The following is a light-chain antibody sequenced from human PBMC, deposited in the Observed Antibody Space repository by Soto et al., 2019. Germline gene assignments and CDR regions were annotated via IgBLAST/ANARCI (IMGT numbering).Light chain of an antibody. J-gene: IGLJ2*01. CDR2: EVS. Sequence: QSALTQPAAVSGSPGQSITISCTGTSSDVGSYNRVSWYQQCPGRAPKLVISEVSQRPSGVPNRFSGSKSGNTASLTISGLQAEDEADYYCCSHAGITTVRIFGGGTKLTVL. CDR3: CSHAGITTVRI. V-gene: IGLV2-23*02. CDR1: SSDVGSYNR.